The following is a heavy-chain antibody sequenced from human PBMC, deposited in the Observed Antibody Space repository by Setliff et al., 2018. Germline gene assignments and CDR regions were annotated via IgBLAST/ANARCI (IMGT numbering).Heavy chain of an antibody. V-gene: IGHV3-7*01. CDR2: INPHGSEK. D-gene: IGHD3-10*01. J-gene: IGHJ4*02. CDR3: FGAGTCSY. CDR1: GLSYTNGW. Sequence: GGSLRPSCTASGLSYTNGWVSWVRQVPGKGLEWLASINPHGSEKYYADSVKGRFTISKDNAKNSLSLQMNNLRSEDTAVYYCFGAGTCSYWGQGTLVTVSS.